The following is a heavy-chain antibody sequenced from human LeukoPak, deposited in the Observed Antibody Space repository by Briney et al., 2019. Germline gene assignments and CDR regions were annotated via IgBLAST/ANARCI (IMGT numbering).Heavy chain of an antibody. CDR2: ISPDDKST. CDR3: ARRKHFTIAVAGKKGPVDY. CDR1: GFTFSQNW. J-gene: IGHJ4*02. V-gene: IGHV3-74*01. Sequence: QPGGSLRLSCAASGFTFSQNWLHWVRQAPGKGLVWVSRISPDDKSTSYADSVKGRFTISRDDAKKTLYLQMNSLRAEDTAVYYCARRKHFTIAVAGKKGPVDYWGQGTLVTVSS. D-gene: IGHD6-19*01.